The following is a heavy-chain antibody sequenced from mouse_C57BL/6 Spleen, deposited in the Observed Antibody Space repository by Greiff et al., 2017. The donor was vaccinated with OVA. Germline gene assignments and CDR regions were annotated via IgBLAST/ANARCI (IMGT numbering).Heavy chain of an antibody. CDR2: IRNKANGYTT. V-gene: IGHV7-3*01. J-gene: IGHJ3*01. D-gene: IGHD2-3*01. CDR3: ASADGAWFAY. CDR1: GFTFTDYY. Sequence: EVQLVESGGGLVQPGGSLSLSCAASGFTFTDYYMSWVRQPPGKALEWLGFIRNKANGYTTEYSASVKGRFTISRDNSQSILYLQMNALRAEDSATYYCASADGAWFAYWGQGTLVTVSA.